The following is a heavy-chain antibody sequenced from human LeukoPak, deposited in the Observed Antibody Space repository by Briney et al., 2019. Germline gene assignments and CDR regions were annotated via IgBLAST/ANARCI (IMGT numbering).Heavy chain of an antibody. Sequence: GESLRLSCAASGFTFNNYAMSWVRQAPGKGLEWVSAISGNGGSTFYADSVKGRFTISRDGSKNTLLLQLNSLRAEDTAVYYCAKETELTVSALFDHWGQGTLVTVSS. CDR1: GFTFNNYA. J-gene: IGHJ4*02. CDR3: AKETELTVSALFDH. V-gene: IGHV3-23*01. CDR2: ISGNGGST. D-gene: IGHD2-21*02.